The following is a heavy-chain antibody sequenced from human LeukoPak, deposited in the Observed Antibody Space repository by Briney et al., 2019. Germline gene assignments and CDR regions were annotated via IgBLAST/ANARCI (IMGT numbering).Heavy chain of an antibody. D-gene: IGHD6-13*01. V-gene: IGHV4-34*01. CDR1: GGSFSGYY. J-gene: IGHJ5*02. Sequence: SETLSLTCAVYGGSFSGYYWSWIRQPPGKGLEWIGEINHSGSTNYNPSLKSLVTISVDTSKNQFSLKLSSVTAADTAVYYCARALPVYSSSWYTTPNWFDPWGQGTLVTVSS. CDR2: INHSGST. CDR3: ARALPVYSSSWYTTPNWFDP.